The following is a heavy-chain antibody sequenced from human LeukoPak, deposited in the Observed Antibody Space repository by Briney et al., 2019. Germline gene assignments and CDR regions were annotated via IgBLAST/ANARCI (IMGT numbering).Heavy chain of an antibody. CDR3: ARETRRSDGYKSDNWFDS. Sequence: GGSLRLSCAASGFTFSSYELNWVRQAPGKGLEWVSYISSSGTTIYDADSVKGRLTISRDNAKNSLYLQMNSLRAEGTAIYYCARETRRSDGYKSDNWFDSWGQGTLVTVSS. V-gene: IGHV3-48*03. CDR1: GFTFSSYE. J-gene: IGHJ5*01. CDR2: ISSSGTTI. D-gene: IGHD5-24*01.